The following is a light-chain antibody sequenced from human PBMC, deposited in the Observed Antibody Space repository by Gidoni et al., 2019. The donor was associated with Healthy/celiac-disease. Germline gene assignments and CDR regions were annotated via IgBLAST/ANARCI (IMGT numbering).Light chain of an antibody. Sequence: QSVLTQPPSASGTPGQRVTISCSGSSSNIGSNTVNWYQQLPGTAPKLLIYSNNQRPSVVPDRFSGSKSGTSASLAISGLQSEDEADYYCAAWDDSLYWVFGGGTKLTV. J-gene: IGLJ3*02. V-gene: IGLV1-44*01. CDR2: SNN. CDR1: SSNIGSNT. CDR3: AAWDDSLYWV.